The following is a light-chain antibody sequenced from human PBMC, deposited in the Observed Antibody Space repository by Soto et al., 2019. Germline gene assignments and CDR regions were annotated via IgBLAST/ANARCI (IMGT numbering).Light chain of an antibody. J-gene: IGLJ1*01. V-gene: IGLV2-14*03. CDR3: SSYTSSSLHV. CDR1: SSDVGGYNY. Sequence: QSVLTQPASVSGSPGQSITISCTGTSSDVGGYNYVSWYQQHPGKAPKLMIYDVSNRPSGVSNRFSGSKSGNTASLTISGLQAEDEADYYCSSYTSSSLHVFGIGTKLTVL. CDR2: DVS.